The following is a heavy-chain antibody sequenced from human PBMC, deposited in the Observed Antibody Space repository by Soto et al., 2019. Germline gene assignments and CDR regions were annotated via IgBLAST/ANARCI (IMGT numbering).Heavy chain of an antibody. CDR2: ISAYNGNT. CDR3: ARDRGSGWFVY. Sequence: QVQLVQSGAELKKPGASVKVSCKTSGYTFNSYGISWVRQAPGQGLEWMGWISAYNGNTNFAQKLQGRVTMTTDTSTSTAYIELRSLRFDDTAVYYCARDRGSGWFVYWGQGTLVTVSS. V-gene: IGHV1-18*01. D-gene: IGHD6-19*01. J-gene: IGHJ4*02. CDR1: GYTFNSYG.